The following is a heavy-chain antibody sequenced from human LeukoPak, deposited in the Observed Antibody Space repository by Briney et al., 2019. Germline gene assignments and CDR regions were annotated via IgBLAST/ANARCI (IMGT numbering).Heavy chain of an antibody. CDR2: INPSGDTT. CDR3: ARGNYCSSTSCYLDY. D-gene: IGHD2-2*01. J-gene: IGHJ4*02. CDR1: GYTFTSYY. V-gene: IGHV1-46*01. Sequence: ASVKVSCKASGYTFTSYYMHWVRQAPGQGLQWMGIINPSGDTTSYAQKFQGRVIMTRDTSTSTVYTEVSSLRSEDTALYYCARGNYCSSTSCYLDYWGQGTLVTVSS.